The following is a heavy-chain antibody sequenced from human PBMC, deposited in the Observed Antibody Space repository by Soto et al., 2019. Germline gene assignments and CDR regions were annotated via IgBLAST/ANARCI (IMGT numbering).Heavy chain of an antibody. CDR3: ASRTAVTTNYFDY. V-gene: IGHV4-30-4*01. Sequence: SETLSLTCTVSGGSISSGDYYWSWIRQPPGKGLEWIGYIYYSGSTYYNPSLKSRITISVDMSKNQFSLKLSSVTAADTAVYYCASRTAVTTNYFDYWGQGTLVTVSS. D-gene: IGHD4-17*01. J-gene: IGHJ4*02. CDR2: IYYSGST. CDR1: GGSISSGDYY.